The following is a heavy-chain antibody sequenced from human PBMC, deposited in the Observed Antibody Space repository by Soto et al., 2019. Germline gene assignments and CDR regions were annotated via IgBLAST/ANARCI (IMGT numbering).Heavy chain of an antibody. V-gene: IGHV3-23*01. CDR1: GFTFSSYA. D-gene: IGHD3-3*01. J-gene: IGHJ4*02. Sequence: HPGGSLRLSCAASGFTFSSYAMSWVRQAPGKGLEWVSAISGSGGSTYYADSVKGRFTISRDNSKNTLYLQMNSLRAEDTAVYYCAKGVDYDFWSGYQWLDYRGQRTPVTSPQ. CDR3: AKGVDYDFWSGYQWLDY. CDR2: ISGSGGST.